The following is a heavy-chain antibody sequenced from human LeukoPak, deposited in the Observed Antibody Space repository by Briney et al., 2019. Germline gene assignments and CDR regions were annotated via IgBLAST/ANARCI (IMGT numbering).Heavy chain of an antibody. Sequence: GASVTVSCKASGYTFTVYYMHWVRQAPGQGLEWMGWINPNSGGTNYAQKFQGRVTMTRDTSISTAYMELSRLRSDDTAVYYCASIDHCSSTSCYSHWGQGTLVTVSS. J-gene: IGHJ4*02. D-gene: IGHD2-2*02. CDR2: INPNSGGT. CDR3: ASIDHCSSTSCYSH. V-gene: IGHV1-2*02. CDR1: GYTFTVYY.